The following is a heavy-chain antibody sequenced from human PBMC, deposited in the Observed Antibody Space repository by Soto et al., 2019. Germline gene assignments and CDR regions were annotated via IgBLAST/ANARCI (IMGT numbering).Heavy chain of an antibody. Sequence: QVQLQQWGAGLLKPSETLSLTCAVYGGSFSGYYWSWIRQPPGKGLEWIGEINHSGSTNYNPSLKSRVTKSVDTSKNQFSLKLSSVTAADTAVYYCARGLRKQQLGPYYYYYYGMDVWGQGTTVTVSS. D-gene: IGHD6-13*01. CDR2: INHSGST. CDR3: ARGLRKQQLGPYYYYYYGMDV. J-gene: IGHJ6*02. CDR1: GGSFSGYY. V-gene: IGHV4-34*01.